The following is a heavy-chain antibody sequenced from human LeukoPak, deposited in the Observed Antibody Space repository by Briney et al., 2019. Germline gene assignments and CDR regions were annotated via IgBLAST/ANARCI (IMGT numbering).Heavy chain of an antibody. CDR2: IYYSGST. D-gene: IGHD3-10*01. V-gene: IGHV4-59*01. Sequence: SETLSLTCTVSGGAISSYYWSWIRQPPGKGLEWIGYIYYSGSTKYNPSLKSRVTISVDTSKNQFSLKLSSVTAADTAVYYCARVTLYYGSGSYLIDYWGQGTLVTVSS. CDR1: GGAISSYY. CDR3: ARVTLYYGSGSYLIDY. J-gene: IGHJ4*02.